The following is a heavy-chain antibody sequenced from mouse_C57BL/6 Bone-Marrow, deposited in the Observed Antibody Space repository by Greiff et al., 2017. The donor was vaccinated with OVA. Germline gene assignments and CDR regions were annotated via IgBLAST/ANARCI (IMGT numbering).Heavy chain of an antibody. Sequence: VQLHQSGAELMKPGASVKLSCKATGYTFTGYWLEWVKQSPGHVLDWIGEILPGSGSTNYNEKFKGKATFTADTSSNTAYMQLSSLTTEDSAIYYCARSLYYPVVANWGQGTLVTVSA. D-gene: IGHD1-1*01. CDR3: ARSLYYPVVAN. V-gene: IGHV1-9*01. CDR2: ILPGSGST. CDR1: GYTFTGYW. J-gene: IGHJ3*01.